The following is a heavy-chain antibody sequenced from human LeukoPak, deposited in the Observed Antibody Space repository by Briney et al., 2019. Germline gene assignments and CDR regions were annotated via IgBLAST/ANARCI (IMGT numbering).Heavy chain of an antibody. J-gene: IGHJ4*02. CDR1: GFTFDDYA. V-gene: IGHV3-9*01. CDR3: AKDTPGYYYGSGSQWGYYFDY. CDR2: ISWNSGSI. Sequence: GGSLRLSCAASGFTFDDYAMHWVRQAPGKGLEWVSGISWNSGSIGYADSVKGRFTISRDNAKNSLYLQMNSLRAEDTALYYCAKDTPGYYYGSGSQWGYYFDYWGQGTLVTVSS. D-gene: IGHD3-10*01.